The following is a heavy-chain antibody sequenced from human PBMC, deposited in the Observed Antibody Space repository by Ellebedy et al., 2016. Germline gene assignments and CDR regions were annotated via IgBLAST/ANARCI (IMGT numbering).Heavy chain of an antibody. Sequence: GGSLRLSCAASGFTFNNYAILWVRQAPGKGLEWVAVISYDGSNKYYADSVKGRFTISRDNSKNTLYLQMNSLRAEDTAVYYCARGLGMAAISAVGYWGQGTLVTVSS. CDR3: ARGLGMAAISAVGY. J-gene: IGHJ4*02. CDR2: ISYDGSNK. V-gene: IGHV3-30-3*01. D-gene: IGHD5-24*01. CDR1: GFTFNNYA.